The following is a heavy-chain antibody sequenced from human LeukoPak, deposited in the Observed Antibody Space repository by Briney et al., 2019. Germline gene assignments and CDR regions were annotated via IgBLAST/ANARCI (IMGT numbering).Heavy chain of an antibody. J-gene: IGHJ4*02. CDR2: TNPNSGGT. CDR1: GHTFSGNY. V-gene: IGHV1-2*02. Sequence: APVKVSCKASGHTFSGNYMHWVRQAPGQGLEWMGWTNPNSGGTNYAQKFQGRVTMTRDTSISTAYMELSRLRSDDTAVYYCAGGSGDYSPDYWGQGTLVTVSS. D-gene: IGHD3-22*01. CDR3: AGGSGDYSPDY.